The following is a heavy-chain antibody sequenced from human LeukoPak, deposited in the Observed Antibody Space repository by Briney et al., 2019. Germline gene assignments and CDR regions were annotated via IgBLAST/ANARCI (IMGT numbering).Heavy chain of an antibody. CDR2: INHSGRV. D-gene: IGHD3-10*01. Sequence: SETLSLTCGVYGGSFSGYLCNWIRQPPGKGREGLGEINHSGRVNYHPSLKSRVTISVDTSKNQVALSLSSVTAADTAVYYCAGGPRESYYNWFDPWGQGTLVTVSS. CDR1: GGSFSGYL. J-gene: IGHJ5*02. CDR3: AGGPRESYYNWFDP. V-gene: IGHV4-34*01.